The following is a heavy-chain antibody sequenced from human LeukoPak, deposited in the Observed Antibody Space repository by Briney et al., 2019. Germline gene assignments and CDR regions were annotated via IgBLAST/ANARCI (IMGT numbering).Heavy chain of an antibody. CDR3: ARGPAMRYFDL. CDR1: GGSISNSAYY. J-gene: IGHJ2*01. Sequence: PSETLSLTCTVSGGSISNSAYYWGWIRQPPGKGLEWIGSIYYTGTTSYNPSLESRVTISVDSSNNQISLNLNSLIAADTAMYFCARGPAMRYFDLWGRGTLVTVSS. V-gene: IGHV4-39*07. CDR2: IYYTGTT.